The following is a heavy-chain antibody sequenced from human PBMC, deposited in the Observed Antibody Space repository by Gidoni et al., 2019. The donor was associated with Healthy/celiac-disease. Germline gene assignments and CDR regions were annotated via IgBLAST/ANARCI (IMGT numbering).Heavy chain of an antibody. CDR2: IRSKANSYAT. Sequence: EVQLVESGGGLVQPGGSLILSCAASGFTFSGSAMHWVRQASGKGLEWVGGIRSKANSYATAYAASVKGRFTISRDDSKNTAYLQMNSLKTEDTAVYYCTRHLGYWGQGTLVTVSS. V-gene: IGHV3-73*01. CDR1: GFTFSGSA. CDR3: TRHLGY. D-gene: IGHD3-16*01. J-gene: IGHJ4*02.